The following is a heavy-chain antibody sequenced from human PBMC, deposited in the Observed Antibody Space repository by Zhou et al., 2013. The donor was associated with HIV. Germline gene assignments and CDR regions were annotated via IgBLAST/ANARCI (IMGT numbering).Heavy chain of an antibody. CDR2: IIPIFGTA. V-gene: IGHV1-69*01. D-gene: IGHD6-13*01. CDR3: ARDRGDSSWYASDXFXT. J-gene: IGHJ3*02. CDR1: GGTFSSYA. Sequence: QVQLVQSGAEVKKPGASVKVSCKASGGTFSSYAISWVRQAPGQGLEWMGGIIPIFGTANYAQKFQGRVTITADESTSTAYMELRSLRSDDTAVYYCARDRGDSSWYASDXFXTWGRRDNGHRLF.